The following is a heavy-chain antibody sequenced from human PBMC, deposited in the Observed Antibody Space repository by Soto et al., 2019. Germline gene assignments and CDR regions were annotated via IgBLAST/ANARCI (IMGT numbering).Heavy chain of an antibody. V-gene: IGHV3-23*01. CDR2: ISGSGGST. D-gene: IGHD2-15*01. CDR3: AKDSGDIVVVVAATFDY. Sequence: GGSLRLSCAASGFTFSSYAMSWVRQAPGKGLEWVSAISGSGGSTYYADSVKGRFTISRDSSKNTLYLQMNSLRAEDTAVYYCAKDSGDIVVVVAATFDYWGQGTLVTVSS. J-gene: IGHJ4*02. CDR1: GFTFSSYA.